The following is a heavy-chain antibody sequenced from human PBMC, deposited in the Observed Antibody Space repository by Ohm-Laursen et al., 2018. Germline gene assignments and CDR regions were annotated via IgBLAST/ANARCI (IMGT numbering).Heavy chain of an antibody. Sequence: SLRLSCAASGFTFGSYWMGWVRQAPGKGLEWVANIQEDGSDKYYMDSVKGRFTISRDNAKNSLYLQMNSLRAEDTAVYYCARHGRWCFDSWGQGTLVTASS. J-gene: IGHJ4*02. D-gene: IGHD2-8*02. CDR2: IQEDGSDK. V-gene: IGHV3-7*01. CDR1: GFTFGSYW. CDR3: ARHGRWCFDS.